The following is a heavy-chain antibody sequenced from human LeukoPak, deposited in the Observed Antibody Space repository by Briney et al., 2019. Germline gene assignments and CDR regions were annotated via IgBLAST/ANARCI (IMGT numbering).Heavy chain of an antibody. Sequence: SETLSLTCTVSGGSVSSGSYYWSWIRQPPGTGLEWIGYIYYSGSTNYNPSLKSRVTISVDTSKNQFSLKLSSVTAADTAVYYCARDQSGNRWDYYYYGMDVWGQGTMVTVSS. V-gene: IGHV4-61*01. D-gene: IGHD4-23*01. CDR3: ARDQSGNRWDYYYYGMDV. CDR2: IYYSGST. CDR1: GGSVSSGSYY. J-gene: IGHJ6*02.